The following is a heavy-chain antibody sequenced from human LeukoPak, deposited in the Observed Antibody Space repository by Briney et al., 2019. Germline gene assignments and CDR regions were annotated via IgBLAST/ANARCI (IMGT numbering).Heavy chain of an antibody. Sequence: GEALKTSFQGSGCRFTSYWIGLVRQMPGNRLEWMGIIYPGDSESTNSPSFQGQVTISADKPINTAYLQWSSVKASDSAMNYCARRSDSGFDYWGQGTLVTVSS. D-gene: IGHD2-21*02. V-gene: IGHV5-51*04. CDR3: ARRSDSGFDY. CDR2: IYPGDSES. CDR1: GCRFTSYW. J-gene: IGHJ4*02.